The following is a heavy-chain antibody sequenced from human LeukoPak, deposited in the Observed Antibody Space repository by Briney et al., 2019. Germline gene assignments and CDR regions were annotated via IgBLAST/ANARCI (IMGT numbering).Heavy chain of an antibody. CDR1: RFTFSNYN. J-gene: IGHJ3*02. V-gene: IGHV3-21*01. CDR3: ARDRAWASDI. Sequence: PGGSLRLSCAASRFTFSNYNMNWVRQAPGEGLEWVSSISSSSSYIYYADSVKGRFTISRDNAKDSLYLQMNSLRDEDTAVYYCARDRAWASDIWGQGTMVTVSS. CDR2: ISSSSSYI. D-gene: IGHD3-10*01.